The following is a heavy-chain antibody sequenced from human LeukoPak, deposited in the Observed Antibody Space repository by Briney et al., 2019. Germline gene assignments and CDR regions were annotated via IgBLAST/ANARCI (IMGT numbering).Heavy chain of an antibody. CDR2: ISHSGGST. CDR3: AKDLWSTVFGVVIQYGMDV. Sequence: GGSLRLSCVASGFTFSDYWMSWVRQAPGQGLEWVSAISHSGGSTYYADSVKGRFTISRDNSKNTLFLQMNSLRAEDTAVYYCAKDLWSTVFGVVIQYGMDVWGQGTTVTVSS. CDR1: GFTFSDYW. V-gene: IGHV3-23*01. J-gene: IGHJ6*02. D-gene: IGHD3-3*01.